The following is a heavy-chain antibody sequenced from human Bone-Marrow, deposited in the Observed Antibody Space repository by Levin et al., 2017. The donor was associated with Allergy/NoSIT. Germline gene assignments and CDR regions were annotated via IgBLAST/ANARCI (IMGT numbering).Heavy chain of an antibody. CDR1: GYSFRDHY. V-gene: IGHV1-2*02. CDR3: ASVLNYSDSIGCLPTLDY. Sequence: ASVKVSCQASGYSFRDHYIHWVRQAPGQGLEWMGWIDPDTGDTNYSERFQDRVSLTRATSISTAYLELSDLRSDDTAVYYCASVLNYSDSIGCLPTLDYWGQGTLVTVSS. D-gene: IGHD3-22*01. J-gene: IGHJ4*02. CDR2: IDPDTGDT.